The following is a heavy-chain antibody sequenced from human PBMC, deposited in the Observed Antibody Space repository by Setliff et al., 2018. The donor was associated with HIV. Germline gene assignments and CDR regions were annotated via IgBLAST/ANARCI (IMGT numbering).Heavy chain of an antibody. V-gene: IGHV1-69*02. CDR3: ARCGAGEWHLYMDV. D-gene: IGHD3-16*01. Sequence: GASVKVSCKASGCTFSSYTINWVRQAPGQGLEWMGRSIPILGIGNDEQAQKFKGRVTFTADKSTSTVYMELSSLRSEDTAVYYCARCGAGEWHLYMDVWGKGTAVTVSS. CDR1: GCTFSSYT. CDR2: SIPILGIG. J-gene: IGHJ6*03.